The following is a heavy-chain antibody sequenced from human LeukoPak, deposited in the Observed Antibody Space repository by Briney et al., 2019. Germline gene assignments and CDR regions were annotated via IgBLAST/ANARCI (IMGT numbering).Heavy chain of an antibody. CDR2: ISGSGGST. V-gene: IGHV3-23*01. CDR3: AKGVGMNYYYMDV. CDR1: GFTFSSYA. D-gene: IGHD1-26*01. Sequence: GGSLRLSCAASGFTFSSYAMSWVRQAPGKGLELVSAISGSGGSTYYADSVKGRFTISRDNSKNTLYLQMNSLRAEDTAVYYCAKGVGMNYYYMDVWGKGTTVTVSS. J-gene: IGHJ6*03.